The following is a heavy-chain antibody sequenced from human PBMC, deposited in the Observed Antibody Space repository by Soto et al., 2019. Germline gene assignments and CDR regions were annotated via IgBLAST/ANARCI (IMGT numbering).Heavy chain of an antibody. D-gene: IGHD3-3*01. J-gene: IGHJ6*02. CDR3: AKDQGFLEWIPQGGLDV. V-gene: IGHV3-23*01. Sequence: EVQLLESGGGLAQPGGSLRLSCEVSGFTFRKYVMTWVRQAPGKGLEWVSSLSSTGGSTYYADSVKGRFTVSRDNSKNTRFLQMNSLRAEDTAREYCAKDQGFLEWIPQGGLDVWGPGTTVAVSS. CDR2: LSSTGGST. CDR1: GFTFRKYV.